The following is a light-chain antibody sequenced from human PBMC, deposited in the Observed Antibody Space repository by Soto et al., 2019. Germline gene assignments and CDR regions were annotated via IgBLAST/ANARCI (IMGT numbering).Light chain of an antibody. CDR1: NIGSKS. J-gene: IGLJ1*01. CDR3: QVWDSTSDHYV. CDR2: DGS. Sequence: SYELTQPPSVSVAPGQTARFPCGGNNIGSKSVYWYQQKPGQAPVVVVYDGSDRPSGIPERFSGSNSGTTATLSISRVEAGDEADYFCQVWDSTSDHYVFGAGTKLTVL. V-gene: IGLV3-21*02.